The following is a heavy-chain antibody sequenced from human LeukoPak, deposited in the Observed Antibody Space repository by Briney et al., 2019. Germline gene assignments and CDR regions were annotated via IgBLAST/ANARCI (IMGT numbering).Heavy chain of an antibody. CDR1: GFSFSSYS. J-gene: IGHJ4*02. Sequence: GSLRLSCAASGFSFSSYSMNWVRQAPGKGMEWVSSISFSGTYIYYADSLKGRITISRDNARRSLFLQMNRLRAEDTAVYYCARRASTERGHSYGLDYWGQGTLVTVSS. D-gene: IGHD5-18*01. CDR2: ISFSGTYI. V-gene: IGHV3-21*01. CDR3: ARRASTERGHSYGLDY.